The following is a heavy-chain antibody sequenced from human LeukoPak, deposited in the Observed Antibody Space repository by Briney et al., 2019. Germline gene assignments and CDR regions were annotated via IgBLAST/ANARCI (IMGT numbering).Heavy chain of an antibody. V-gene: IGHV3-74*01. J-gene: IGHJ6*03. CDR3: ARVRAYYYYMDV. Sequence: PGGSLRLSCAASGFTFSRYGMHWVRQAPGKGLVWVSHLNSDGSSTSYADSVKGRFTISRDNAKNTLYLQMNSLRAEDTAVYYCARVRAYYYYMDVWGEGTTVTVSS. CDR1: GFTFSRYG. CDR2: LNSDGSST.